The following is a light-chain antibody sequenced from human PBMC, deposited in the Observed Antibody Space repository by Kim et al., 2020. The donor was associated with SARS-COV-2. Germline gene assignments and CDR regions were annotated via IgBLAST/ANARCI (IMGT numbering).Light chain of an antibody. CDR1: KLGDKY. CDR3: QAWDSSTYV. Sequence: VFPGQAASITCAGDKLGDKYASWYQQKSGQSPVLVIYQDNKRPSVIPERFSGSNSGNTATLTISGTQAMDEADYYCQAWDSSTYVFGPGTKVTVL. V-gene: IGLV3-1*01. J-gene: IGLJ1*01. CDR2: QDN.